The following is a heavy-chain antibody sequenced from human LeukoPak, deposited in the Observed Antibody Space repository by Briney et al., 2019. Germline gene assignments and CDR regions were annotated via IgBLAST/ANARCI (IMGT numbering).Heavy chain of an antibody. D-gene: IGHD3-9*01. CDR3: ARPGYTAAYDL. V-gene: IGHV3-48*04. Sequence: SGGSLRLSWAASGFTFTGHKMNWVRQPPGKGLGWVSFFSISSGTIYYADSVKGRFSISRDNAKSSLDLQMNSLRAEDTAVYYCARPGYTAAYDLWGQGTMVTVSS. J-gene: IGHJ3*01. CDR2: FSISSGTI. CDR1: GFTFTGHK.